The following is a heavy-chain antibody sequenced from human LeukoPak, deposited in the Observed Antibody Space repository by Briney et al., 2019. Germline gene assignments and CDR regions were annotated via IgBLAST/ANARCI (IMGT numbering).Heavy chain of an antibody. J-gene: IGHJ4*02. V-gene: IGHV3-21*01. Sequence: GGSLRLSCAASGFTFSSYSMNWVRQAPGKGLEWVSSISSSSSYIYYADSVKGRFTISRDNAKNSLYLQMNSLRAEDTAVYYCASYGDYDRGYFDYWGQGTQVTVSS. CDR3: ASYGDYDRGYFDY. D-gene: IGHD4-17*01. CDR2: ISSSSSYI. CDR1: GFTFSSYS.